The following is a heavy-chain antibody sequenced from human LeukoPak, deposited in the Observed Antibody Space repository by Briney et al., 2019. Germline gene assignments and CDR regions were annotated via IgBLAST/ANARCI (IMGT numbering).Heavy chain of an antibody. CDR3: ARAQWGVYFDY. CDR1: GFTVSSNY. Sequence: GGSLRLSCGASGFTVSSNYMSWVRQAPGKGLEWVSVIYSGGSTYYADSVKGRFTISRDNSKNTLYLQMNSLRAEDTAVYYCARAQWGVYFDYWGQGTLVTVSS. V-gene: IGHV3-53*01. D-gene: IGHD2-8*01. CDR2: IYSGGST. J-gene: IGHJ4*02.